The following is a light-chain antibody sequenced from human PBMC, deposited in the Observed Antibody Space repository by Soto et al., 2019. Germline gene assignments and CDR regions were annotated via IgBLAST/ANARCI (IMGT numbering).Light chain of an antibody. Sequence: DIQMTQSPSTLSASVGDRVTITCRASQSISSWLAWYQQKPGKAPKLLIYDASSLESGVPSRFSGSGSGTAFTLTISSLQPDDFATYYCQQYNSYPVTFGQGTKLEIK. J-gene: IGKJ2*01. CDR2: DAS. CDR3: QQYNSYPVT. CDR1: QSISSW. V-gene: IGKV1-5*01.